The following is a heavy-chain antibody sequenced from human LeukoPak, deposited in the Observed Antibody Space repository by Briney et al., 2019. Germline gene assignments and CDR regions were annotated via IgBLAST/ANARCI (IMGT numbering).Heavy chain of an antibody. CDR3: ARSLVGAKAFQH. D-gene: IGHD1-26*01. Sequence: GGSLRLSCAASGFIFSSYGMHWVRQAPGKGLEWVAVISYDGGNISYTDSVKGRFTISRDNAKNSLFLQMNSLRAEDTAVYYCARSLVGAKAFQHWGQGTLVTVSS. V-gene: IGHV3-30*03. CDR2: ISYDGGNI. CDR1: GFIFSSYG. J-gene: IGHJ1*01.